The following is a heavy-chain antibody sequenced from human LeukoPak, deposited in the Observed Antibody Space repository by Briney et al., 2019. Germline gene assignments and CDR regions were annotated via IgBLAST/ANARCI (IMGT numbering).Heavy chain of an antibody. CDR2: ISSGSSTI. Sequence: GGSLRLSCAASGFTLSSYSMNWVRQAPGRGLEWVSYISSGSSTIYYADSVKGRFAISRDNAKNSLYLQMNSLRDEDTAVYYCARSYGYSYGEDYWGQGTLVTVSS. V-gene: IGHV3-48*02. CDR3: ARSYGYSYGEDY. CDR1: GFTLSSYS. J-gene: IGHJ4*02. D-gene: IGHD5-18*01.